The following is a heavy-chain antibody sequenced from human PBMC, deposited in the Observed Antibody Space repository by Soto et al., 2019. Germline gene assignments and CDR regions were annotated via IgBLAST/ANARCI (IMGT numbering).Heavy chain of an antibody. Sequence: PSESLSLTCTVSGGSISSSSYYWGWIRQPPGKGLEWIGSIYYSGSTYYNPSLKSRVTISVDTSKNQFSLKLSSVTAADTAVYYCARVDGLSMGRGVTPWIYYYYGMDVWGQGTTVTVSS. CDR1: GGSISSSSYY. CDR3: ARVDGLSMGRGVTPWIYYYYGMDV. D-gene: IGHD3-10*01. CDR2: IYYSGST. J-gene: IGHJ6*02. V-gene: IGHV4-39*01.